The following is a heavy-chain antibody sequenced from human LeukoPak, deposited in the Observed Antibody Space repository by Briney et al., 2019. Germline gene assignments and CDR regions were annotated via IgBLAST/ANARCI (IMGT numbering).Heavy chain of an antibody. CDR2: ISAYNGNT. Sequence: ASVKVSCKASGYTFTSYGISWVRQAPGQGLEWMGWISAYNGNTNYAQKLQGRVTMTTDTSTSTAYMELSSLRSEDTAVYYCARDHYSSSSWPYGMDVWGQGTTVTVSS. V-gene: IGHV1-18*01. CDR1: GYTFTSYG. CDR3: ARDHYSSSSWPYGMDV. D-gene: IGHD6-6*01. J-gene: IGHJ6*02.